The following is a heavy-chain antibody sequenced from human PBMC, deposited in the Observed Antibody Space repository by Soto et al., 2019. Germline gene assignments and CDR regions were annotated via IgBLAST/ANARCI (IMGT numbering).Heavy chain of an antibody. CDR3: ARGGIMYSSGWSDY. J-gene: IGHJ4*02. V-gene: IGHV4-34*01. D-gene: IGHD6-19*01. CDR1: GGSFSGYY. CDR2: INHSGST. Sequence: SETLSLTCAVYGGSFSGYYWSWIRQPPGKGLEWIGEINHSGSTNYNPSLKSRVTISVDTPKNQFSLKLSSVTAADTAVYYCARGGIMYSSGWSDYWGQGTLVTVSS.